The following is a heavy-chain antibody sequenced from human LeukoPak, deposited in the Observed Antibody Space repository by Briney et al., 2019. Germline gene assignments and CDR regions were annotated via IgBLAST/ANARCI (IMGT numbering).Heavy chain of an antibody. CDR3: ARAPARDFWIGYYIDL. CDR1: GFTFSSSA. CDR2: INNVGSHI. J-gene: IGHJ5*02. V-gene: IGHV3-21*01. Sequence: GGSLRLSCAASGFTFSSSAMNWVRQAPGKGLEWVSSINNVGSHIYHADSVKGRFTVSRDNAKTSVHLQMDSLRVEDTAVYYCARAPARDFWIGYYIDLWGQGTLVTVSS. D-gene: IGHD3-3*01.